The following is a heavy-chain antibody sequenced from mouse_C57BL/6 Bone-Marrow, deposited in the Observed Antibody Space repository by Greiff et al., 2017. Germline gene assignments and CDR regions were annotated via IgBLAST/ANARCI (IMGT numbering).Heavy chain of an antibody. J-gene: IGHJ1*03. D-gene: IGHD4-1*01. CDR3: AREDWDWYFDV. V-gene: IGHV1-52*01. CDR1: GYNFPSYW. CDR2: IDPSDSET. Sequence: VQLQQPGAELVRPGSSVKLSCKASGYNFPSYWMHWVKQRPIQGLEWIGNIDPSDSETQYNHKFKDKATLTVDKSSSTAYKQLSSLTSEDSAVYYGAREDWDWYFDVRGTGTTVTVSS.